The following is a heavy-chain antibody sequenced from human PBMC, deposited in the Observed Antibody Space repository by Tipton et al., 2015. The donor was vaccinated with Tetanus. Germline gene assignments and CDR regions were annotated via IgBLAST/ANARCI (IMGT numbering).Heavy chain of an antibody. V-gene: IGHV5-51*01. CDR1: GYTFTNAW. Sequence: QSGPEVKKPGESLKISCQAPGYTFTNAWIGWVRQMPGKGLEWMGVIYPGDSSTIYSPSFQGLVTISVDKSINTTYLRWTSLKASDSAMYYCARQKSYRGQGTLVTVSS. CDR3: ARQKSY. J-gene: IGHJ4*02. CDR2: IYPGDSST.